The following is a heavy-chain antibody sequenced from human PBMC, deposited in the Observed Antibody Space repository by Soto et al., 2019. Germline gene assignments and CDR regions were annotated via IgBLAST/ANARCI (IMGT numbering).Heavy chain of an antibody. CDR1: GGSSTSYY. CDR2: TYYHGNI. Sequence: VQLQESGPGLVKPLETLSITCTVHGGSSTSYYWSWVRQPPGKGLEWIGYTYYHGNINYNPSLKRRRNISLYTSKNQCSLMLSSVTSADTAVYYCVTGRVYFGSEYWGQGTLVTGSS. V-gene: IGHV4-59*01. J-gene: IGHJ4*02. CDR3: VTGRVYFGSEY. D-gene: IGHD3-10*01.